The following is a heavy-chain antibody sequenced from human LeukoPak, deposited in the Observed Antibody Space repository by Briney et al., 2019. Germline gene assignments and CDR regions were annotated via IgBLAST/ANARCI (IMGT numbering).Heavy chain of an antibody. Sequence: ASVKVSYKASGYTFTSYGISWVRQAPGQGLEWMGWISAYNGNTNYAQKLQGRVTMTTDTSTSTAYMELRILRSDDTAVYYCARAETLRFLGWLEFPLDFDYWGQGTLVTVSS. CDR1: GYTFTSYG. CDR2: ISAYNGNT. V-gene: IGHV1-18*01. J-gene: IGHJ4*02. D-gene: IGHD3-3*01. CDR3: ARAETLRFLGWLEFPLDFDY.